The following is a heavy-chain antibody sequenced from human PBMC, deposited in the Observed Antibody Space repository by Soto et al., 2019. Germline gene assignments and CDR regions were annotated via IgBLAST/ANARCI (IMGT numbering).Heavy chain of an antibody. CDR1: GFTFINYA. D-gene: IGHD6-19*01. CDR2: ISDSGGSA. V-gene: IGHV3-23*01. J-gene: IGHJ6*02. CDR3: VRRRQWLVQSYYYYGMDV. Sequence: GGSLRLSCVVSGFTFINYAMSWVRQAPGKGLEWVSGISDSGGSAYNADSVKGRFTISRDNSKNTLYMQMNSLTAEDTAVYYCVRRRQWLVQSYYYYGMDVWGQGTTVTVSS.